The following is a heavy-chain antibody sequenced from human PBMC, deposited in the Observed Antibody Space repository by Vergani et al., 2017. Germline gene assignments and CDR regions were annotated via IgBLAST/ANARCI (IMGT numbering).Heavy chain of an antibody. Sequence: EVQLLESGGGLVQPGGSLRLSCAASGFTFSSYAMSWVRQAPGKGLEWVSAISGSGGSTYYADSVKGRFTISRDNSKNTLYLQMNSLRAEDTAVYYCAKGVKRITMIVVVITTAKRGAFDIWGQGTMVTVFS. D-gene: IGHD3-22*01. J-gene: IGHJ3*02. CDR1: GFTFSSYA. CDR2: ISGSGGST. CDR3: AKGVKRITMIVVVITTAKRGAFDI. V-gene: IGHV3-23*01.